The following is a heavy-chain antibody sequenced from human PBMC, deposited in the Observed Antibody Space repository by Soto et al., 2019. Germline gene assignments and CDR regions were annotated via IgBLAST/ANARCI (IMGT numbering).Heavy chain of an antibody. CDR2: INPNSGGT. J-gene: IGHJ3*02. V-gene: IGHV1-2*04. Sequence: ASVEVSCKASGYTVTGYYMHWVGQAPGQGHEWMGRINPNSGGTNDAQKFQGWVTRIRDTSISTACMELSRLRSDDTAVYYCARDSSPPSDSSGYYYVHAFDIWGQGTMVPVSS. D-gene: IGHD3-22*01. CDR1: GYTVTGYY. CDR3: ARDSSPPSDSSGYYYVHAFDI.